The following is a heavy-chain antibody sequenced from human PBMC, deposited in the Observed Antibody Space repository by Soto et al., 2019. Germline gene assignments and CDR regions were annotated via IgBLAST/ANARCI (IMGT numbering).Heavy chain of an antibody. D-gene: IGHD6-13*01. J-gene: IGHJ4*02. CDR1: GGSFSGYY. CDR3: ARFTVEFVAAAGQCFDY. Sequence: QVQLQQWGAGLLKPSETLSLTCAVYGGSFSGYYWSWIRQPPGKGLEWIGEINHSGSTNYNPSLRSRFTRSVDTSKNQFSLKLSSVTAADTVVYYCARFTVEFVAAAGQCFDYWGQGTLVTVSS. V-gene: IGHV4-34*01. CDR2: INHSGST.